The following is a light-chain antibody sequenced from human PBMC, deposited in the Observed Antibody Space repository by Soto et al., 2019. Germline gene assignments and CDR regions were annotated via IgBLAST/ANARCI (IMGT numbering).Light chain of an antibody. J-gene: IGKJ4*01. CDR2: DAS. V-gene: IGKV3-15*01. CDR3: QQCRNWPLT. CDR1: QNVYNN. Sequence: EIVMTQSPATLSVPPGEGATLSCKASQNVYNNLAWYQQRPGQPPRLLIYDASTRATGISARFSGSGYGTEFTLTISSLQSEDFAVYFCQQCRNWPLTFDGGTKVEIK.